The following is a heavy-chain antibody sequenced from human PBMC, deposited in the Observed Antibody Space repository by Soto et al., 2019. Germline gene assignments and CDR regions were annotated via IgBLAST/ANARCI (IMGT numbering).Heavy chain of an antibody. V-gene: IGHV3-30*13. D-gene: IGHD2-2*02. J-gene: IGHJ6*02. CDR2: ISYDGSNK. CDR1: EFTLSIYG. CDR3: ARGAENQLLHRDYFYGMDV. Sequence: GGSLRLSCASSEFTLSIYGMHWVRQAPVKGLEWVAVISYDGSNKYYADSVKGRFTISRDNSKNMLYLQMNSLRGDDTAVYYCARGAENQLLHRDYFYGMDVWGQGTTVTVSS.